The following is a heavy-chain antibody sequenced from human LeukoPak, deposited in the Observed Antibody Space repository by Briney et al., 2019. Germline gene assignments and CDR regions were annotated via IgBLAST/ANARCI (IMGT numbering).Heavy chain of an antibody. CDR2: ISGSGGST. CDR1: GFTFSSYG. V-gene: IGHV3-23*01. Sequence: PGGSLRLSCAASGFTFSSYGMHWVRQAPGKGLEWVSAISGSGGSTYYADSVKGRFTISRDNSKNTLYLQMNSLRAEDTAVYYCAKVGIRYNWNDVHFDYWGQGTLVTVSS. D-gene: IGHD1-1*01. J-gene: IGHJ4*02. CDR3: AKVGIRYNWNDVHFDY.